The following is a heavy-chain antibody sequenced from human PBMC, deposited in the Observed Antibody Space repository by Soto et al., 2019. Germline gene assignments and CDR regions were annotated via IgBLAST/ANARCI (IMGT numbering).Heavy chain of an antibody. D-gene: IGHD4-17*01. Sequence: QVQLQESGPGLVKPSQTLSLTCTVSGGSISSGGYYWSWIRQHPGKGLEWIGYIYYSGSTYYNPSRKSRVTISVDTSKNQFTLKLSSVTAADTAVYYCAKDGGDYGDVYNWFDPWGQGTLVTVSS. CDR2: IYYSGST. V-gene: IGHV4-31*03. CDR3: AKDGGDYGDVYNWFDP. CDR1: GGSISSGGYY. J-gene: IGHJ5*02.